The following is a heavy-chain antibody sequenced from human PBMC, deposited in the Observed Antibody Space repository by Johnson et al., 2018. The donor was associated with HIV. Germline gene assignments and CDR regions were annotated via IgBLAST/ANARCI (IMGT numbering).Heavy chain of an antibody. V-gene: IGHV3-33*08. Sequence: QVQLVESGGGLVKTGRSLRLSCAASGFTFSSYAMHWVRQAPGKGLEWVAVIRHDGSNKNYADFVKGRFTISRDSSKNTVYLQMNNLRAEDTAVYKCARVVRGVIIGWGQGTMVAVSP. CDR1: GFTFSSYA. CDR2: IRHDGSNK. D-gene: IGHD3-10*01. J-gene: IGHJ3*01. CDR3: ARVVRGVIIG.